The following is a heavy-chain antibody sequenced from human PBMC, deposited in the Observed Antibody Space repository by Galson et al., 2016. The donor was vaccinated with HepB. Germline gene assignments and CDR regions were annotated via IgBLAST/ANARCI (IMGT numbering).Heavy chain of an antibody. Sequence: QSGAEVKKPGESLRISCKGSGYTFTDYWISWVRQMAGKGLEWMGRIDPRDSYTKYNPSFQGHVTISTDKFIRTAYLQWSSLKASDTAIYYCATHYFDSSGSLNWGQGTLVTVSS. V-gene: IGHV5-10-1*01. CDR1: GYTFTDYW. J-gene: IGHJ4*02. CDR2: IDPRDSYT. D-gene: IGHD3-22*01. CDR3: ATHYFDSSGSLN.